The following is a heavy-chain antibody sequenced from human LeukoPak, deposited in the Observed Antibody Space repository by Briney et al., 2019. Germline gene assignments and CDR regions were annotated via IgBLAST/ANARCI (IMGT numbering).Heavy chain of an antibody. CDR3: ARRRRYFDWLLFAFDY. J-gene: IGHJ4*02. CDR2: INHSGST. D-gene: IGHD3-9*01. Sequence: SETLSLTCAVYGGSFSGYYWSWIRQPPGKGLEWIGEINHSGSTNYNPSLKSRVTISVDTSKNQFSLKLSSVTAADTAVYYCARRRRYFDWLLFAFDYWGQGTLVTVSS. V-gene: IGHV4-34*01. CDR1: GGSFSGYY.